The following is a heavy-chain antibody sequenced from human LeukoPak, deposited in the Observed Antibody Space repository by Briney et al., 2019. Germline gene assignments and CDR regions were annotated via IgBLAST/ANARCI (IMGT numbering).Heavy chain of an antibody. CDR1: GYSISSGYY. CDR2: IYHSGST. Sequence: SETLSLTCTVSGYSISSGYYWGWIRQPPVKGLEWIGSIYHSGSTYYNPSLKSRVTISVDTSKNQFSLKLSSVTAADTAVYYCASCTSCYSSYYYYYYMDVWGKGTTVTVSS. D-gene: IGHD2-2*02. J-gene: IGHJ6*03. V-gene: IGHV4-38-2*02. CDR3: ASCTSCYSSYYYYYYMDV.